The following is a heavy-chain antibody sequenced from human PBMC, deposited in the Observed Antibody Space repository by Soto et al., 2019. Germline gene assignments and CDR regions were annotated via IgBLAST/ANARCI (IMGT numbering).Heavy chain of an antibody. CDR2: ISAHTGNT. J-gene: IGHJ3*02. D-gene: IGHD6-13*01. CDR1: GYTFTNYG. Sequence: ASVKVSCKTSGYTFTNYGISWVRQAPGQGLEWMGWISAHTGNTNYAQKFQGRVTMTTDTSTSTAYMELRSLRSDDTAVYYCARVLGYNSSWWRHTAFDIWGQGTMVT. CDR3: ARVLGYNSSWWRHTAFDI. V-gene: IGHV1-18*01.